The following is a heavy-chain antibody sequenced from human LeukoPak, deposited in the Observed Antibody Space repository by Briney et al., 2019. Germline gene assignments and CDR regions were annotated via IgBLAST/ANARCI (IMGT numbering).Heavy chain of an antibody. CDR2: INHSGST. J-gene: IGHJ3*02. Sequence: SETLSLTCAVYGGSFSGYYWSWIRQPPGKGLERIGEINHSGSTNYNPSLKSRVTISVDTSKNQFSLKLSSVTAADTAVYYCARELYSSGYHDAFDIWGQGTMVTVSS. D-gene: IGHD3-22*01. V-gene: IGHV4-34*01. CDR3: ARELYSSGYHDAFDI. CDR1: GGSFSGYY.